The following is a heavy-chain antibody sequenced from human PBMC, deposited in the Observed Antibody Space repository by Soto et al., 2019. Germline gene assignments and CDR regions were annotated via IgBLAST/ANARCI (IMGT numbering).Heavy chain of an antibody. CDR1: GFTFSNYG. CDR3: AKDSPELRFDP. V-gene: IGHV3-30*18. J-gene: IGHJ5*02. CDR2: ISYDGSNK. Sequence: PGGSLRLSCAASGFTFSNYGMHWVRQAPGKGLEWVAVISYDGSNKYYADSVKGRFTISRANSKNTLYLQINSLRDEDTAVYYCAKDSPELRFDPWGQGTLVTVSS.